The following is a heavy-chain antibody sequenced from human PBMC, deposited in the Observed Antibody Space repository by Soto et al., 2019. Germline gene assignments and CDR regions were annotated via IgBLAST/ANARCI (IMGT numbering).Heavy chain of an antibody. V-gene: IGHV1-8*01. CDR1: GYTFTSYD. CDR2: MNPNTSNT. J-gene: IGHJ3*02. D-gene: IGHD6-19*01. Sequence: ASVKVSCKASGYTFTSYDINWVRQATGQGLEWMGWMNPNTSNTGYAQKFQGRVTMSRNMSISTAYMELSSLRSEDTAVYYCARETPPSGYSSGWYGVGAFDIWGQGTMVTVS. CDR3: ARETPPSGYSSGWYGVGAFDI.